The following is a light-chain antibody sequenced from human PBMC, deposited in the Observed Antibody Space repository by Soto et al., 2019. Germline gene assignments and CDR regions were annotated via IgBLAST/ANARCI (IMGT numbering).Light chain of an antibody. CDR1: QSINTY. CDR3: QQSFSTRLIT. Sequence: DIQMTQSPSFLSSSVGDRVTISCRASQSINTYLNWYQHKPGKAPKLLIYGASDWQTGGPSRFSGGGSGTDFTLTISRLQPEDFATYYCQQSFSTRLITFGQGTRLEIK. J-gene: IGKJ5*01. CDR2: GAS. V-gene: IGKV1-39*01.